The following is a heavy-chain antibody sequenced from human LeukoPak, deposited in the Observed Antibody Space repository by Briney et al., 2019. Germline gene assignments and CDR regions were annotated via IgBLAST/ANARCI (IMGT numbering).Heavy chain of an antibody. CDR1: GFTFSNYS. Sequence: GSLRLSCAASGFTFSNYSMNWVRQAPGKGLEWVSSISSGGSSIYNADSVKGRFTISRDNTKNSLYLQMNSLRAEDTAVYYCAMPYCSTTSCFGEYFYYYAMDVWGQGTTVTVSS. CDR2: ISSGGSSI. D-gene: IGHD2-2*01. V-gene: IGHV3-21*01. J-gene: IGHJ6*02. CDR3: AMPYCSTTSCFGEYFYYYAMDV.